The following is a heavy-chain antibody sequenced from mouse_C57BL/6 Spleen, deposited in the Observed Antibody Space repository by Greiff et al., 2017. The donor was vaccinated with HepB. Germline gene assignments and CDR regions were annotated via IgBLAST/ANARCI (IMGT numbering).Heavy chain of an antibody. CDR1: GYTFTDYN. CDR3: ARTYGRRWYFDV. J-gene: IGHJ1*03. CDR2: INPNNGGT. V-gene: IGHV1-18*01. Sequence: EVQLVESGPELVKPGASVKIPCKASGYTFTDYNMDWVKQSHGKSLEWIGDINPNNGGTIYNQKFKGKATLTVDKSSSTAYMELRSLTSEDTAVYYCARTYGRRWYFDVWGTGTTVTVSS. D-gene: IGHD1-1*01.